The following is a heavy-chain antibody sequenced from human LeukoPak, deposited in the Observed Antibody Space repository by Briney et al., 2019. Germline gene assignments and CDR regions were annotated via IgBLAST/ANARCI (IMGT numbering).Heavy chain of an antibody. Sequence: QSGGSLRLSCVGSGFTFRSHAMSWVRQAPEKGLEFVSGIYENGGTTYYADSVKGRFTTSRDNSKSTLCLQMNSLRAEDTAVYYCAKQLGYCSDGSCYFPYWGQGTLVTVSS. CDR3: AKQLGYCSDGSCYFPY. V-gene: IGHV3-23*01. CDR1: GFTFRSHA. CDR2: IYENGGTT. D-gene: IGHD2-15*01. J-gene: IGHJ4*02.